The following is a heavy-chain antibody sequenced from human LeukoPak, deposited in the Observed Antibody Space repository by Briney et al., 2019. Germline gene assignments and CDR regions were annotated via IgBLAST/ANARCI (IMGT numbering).Heavy chain of an antibody. CDR3: ARFLGPYSSSSDRYFDY. J-gene: IGHJ4*02. CDR2: INPSGGST. D-gene: IGHD6-6*01. CDR1: GYTFTSYY. V-gene: IGHV1-46*01. Sequence: GASVKVSCKASGYTFTSYYMHWVRQAPGQGLEWMGIINPSGGSTSYAQKFQGRVTMTRDTSTSTVYLELSRLRSEDTAVYDCARFLGPYSSSSDRYFDYWGQGTLVTVSP.